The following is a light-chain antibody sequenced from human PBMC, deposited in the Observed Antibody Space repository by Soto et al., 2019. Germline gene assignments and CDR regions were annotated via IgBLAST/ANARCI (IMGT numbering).Light chain of an antibody. CDR3: QQYNSYSRT. CDR1: QSISSY. J-gene: IGKJ1*01. V-gene: IGKV1-5*01. CDR2: DAS. Sequence: IQLTQSPSSLSASVGDRVTLTCRASQSISSYLNWYQQKPGKAPKLLIYDASSLQSGVPSRFTGSGSGTEFTLTISSLQPDDFATYYCQQYNSYSRTFGQGTKVDIK.